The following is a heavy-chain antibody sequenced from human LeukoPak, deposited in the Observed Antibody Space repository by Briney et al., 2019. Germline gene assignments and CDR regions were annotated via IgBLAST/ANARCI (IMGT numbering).Heavy chain of an antibody. Sequence: GGSLRLSCAAFEFSFSSYEMNWVRQAPGKGLEWLSYISSSGSAIYYADSVKGRFTTSRDNAKNSLYLQMNSLRAEDTAVYYCALSSSWYGGFFDYWGQGTLVTVSS. CDR1: EFSFSSYE. CDR3: ALSSSWYGGFFDY. CDR2: ISSSGSAI. J-gene: IGHJ4*02. D-gene: IGHD6-13*01. V-gene: IGHV3-48*03.